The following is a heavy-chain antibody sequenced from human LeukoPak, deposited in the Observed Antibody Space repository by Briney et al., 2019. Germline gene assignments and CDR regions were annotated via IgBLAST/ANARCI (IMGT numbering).Heavy chain of an antibody. CDR2: IKSKSDGGTT. D-gene: IGHD6-13*01. J-gene: IGHJ4*02. CDR3: TIGYSSSWCFDY. V-gene: IGHV3-15*01. Sequence: GGSLRLSCAASGFTFSNAWMSWVRQAPGKGLEWVGRIKSKSDGGTTDYAAPVKGRFTISRDDSKNTLYLQMNSLKTEDTAVYYCTIGYSSSWCFDYWGQGTLVTVSS. CDR1: GFTFSNAW.